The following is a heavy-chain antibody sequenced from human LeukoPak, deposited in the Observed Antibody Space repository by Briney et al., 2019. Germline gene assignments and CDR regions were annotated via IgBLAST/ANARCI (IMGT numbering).Heavy chain of an antibody. CDR1: GDSISSTSSY. V-gene: IGHV4-39*07. J-gene: IGHJ6*03. Sequence: SETLSLTCTVSGDSISSTSSYWGWIRQPPGKGLEWIGEINHSGSTNYNPSLKSRVTISVDTSKNQFSLKLSSVTAADTAVYYCARLPRESCSSTSCPSVPRLKYYYYMDVWGKGTTVTVSS. CDR3: ARLPRESCSSTSCPSVPRLKYYYYMDV. D-gene: IGHD2-2*01. CDR2: INHSGST.